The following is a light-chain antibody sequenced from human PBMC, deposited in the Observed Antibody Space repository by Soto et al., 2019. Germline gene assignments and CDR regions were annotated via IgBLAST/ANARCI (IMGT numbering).Light chain of an antibody. Sequence: QSALTQPASVSGSPGQSSTISCTGTSSDVGGYNYVSWYQQHPGKAPKLMIYDVSNRPSGVSNRFSGSKSGNTASLTISGLQAEDEAYYYCSSYTSSSTLEVVFGGGTKLTVL. J-gene: IGLJ2*01. CDR3: SSYTSSSTLEVV. CDR1: SSDVGGYNY. V-gene: IGLV2-14*01. CDR2: DVS.